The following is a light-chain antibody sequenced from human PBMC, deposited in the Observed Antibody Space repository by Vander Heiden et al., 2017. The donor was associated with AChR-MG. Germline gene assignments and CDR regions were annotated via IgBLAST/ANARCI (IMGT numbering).Light chain of an antibody. V-gene: IGKV3-11*01. CDR1: QSVRSY. CDR3: QQPSNWPPIT. CDR2: DAS. Sequence: EIVLTQSPATLSLSPGERATLSCRASQSVRSYLAWYQQKPGQGPRLLIYDASNRATGIPARFSGSGSGTDFTLTISSREPEDFAVYYCQQPSNWPPITFGQGTRLEIK. J-gene: IGKJ5*01.